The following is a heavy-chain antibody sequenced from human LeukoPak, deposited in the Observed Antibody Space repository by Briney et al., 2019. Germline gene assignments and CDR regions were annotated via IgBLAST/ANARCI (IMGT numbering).Heavy chain of an antibody. CDR2: ISGSGGST. D-gene: IGHD3-3*01. Sequence: GGCLRLSCAASGFSFSMFAMSWGRQAPGKGLEWVSAISGSGGSTYYAGSVKGRFSISTDNSKNALYLQMNSLRAEDTAVYYCAKGEPYYDFWSGYYNYMDVWGKGTTVTVSS. CDR3: AKGEPYYDFWSGYYNYMDV. V-gene: IGHV3-23*01. CDR1: GFSFSMFA. J-gene: IGHJ6*03.